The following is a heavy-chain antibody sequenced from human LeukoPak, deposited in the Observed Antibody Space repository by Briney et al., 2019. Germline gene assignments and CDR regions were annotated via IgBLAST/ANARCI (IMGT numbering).Heavy chain of an antibody. CDR2: ISAYNGNT. V-gene: IGHV1-18*01. D-gene: IGHD3-3*01. Sequence: ASVKVSCKASGYTFTSYGISWVRQAPGQGLEWMGWISAYNGNTNYAQKLQGRVTMTTDTSTSTAYMELRGLRSDDTAVYYCARETYYDFWSHYGMDVWGQGTTVTVSS. CDR3: ARETYYDFWSHYGMDV. J-gene: IGHJ6*02. CDR1: GYTFTSYG.